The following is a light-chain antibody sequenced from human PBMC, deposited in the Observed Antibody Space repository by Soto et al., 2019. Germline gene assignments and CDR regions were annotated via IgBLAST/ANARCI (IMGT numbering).Light chain of an antibody. CDR3: QQYKEYVT. V-gene: IGKV3D-15*01. Sequence: EIVMTQFPDSLCVSPGESATLSCRASQSVGTTLAWYQQKPGQAARLLIYGASTRASGCPPRFRGSGSGTDFTLNINYLRSEDIAVYFCQQYKEYVTFGGGTKVEV. CDR1: QSVGTT. CDR2: GAS. J-gene: IGKJ4*01.